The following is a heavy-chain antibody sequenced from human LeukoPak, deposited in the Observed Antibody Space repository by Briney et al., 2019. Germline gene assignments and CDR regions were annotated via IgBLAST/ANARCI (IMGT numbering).Heavy chain of an antibody. CDR2: ISGSGGST. Sequence: PGGSLRLSCAASGFTFSSYAMSWVRQAPGKGLEGVSAISGSGGSTYYAHSVTAPFTISRPNSTNTLYLQMNSLRAEDTAVYYCAKDRLWFGELSYLSAFDIWGQATMVTVSS. V-gene: IGHV3-23*01. CDR3: AKDRLWFGELSYLSAFDI. CDR1: GFTFSSYA. D-gene: IGHD3-10*01. J-gene: IGHJ3*02.